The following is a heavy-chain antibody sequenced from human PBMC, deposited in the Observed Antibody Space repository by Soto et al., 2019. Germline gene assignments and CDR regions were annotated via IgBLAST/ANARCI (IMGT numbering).Heavy chain of an antibody. J-gene: IGHJ6*02. CDR3: AGSCMTTVTYGIYYYYGMDV. CDR2: INHSGST. CDR1: GGSFSGYY. Sequence: TLSLTCAVYGGSFSGYYWSWIRQPPGKGLEWIGEINHSGSTNYNPSLKSRVTISVDTSKNQFSLKLSSVTAADTAVYYCAGSCMTTVTYGIYYYYGMDVWGQGTTVTFS. V-gene: IGHV4-34*01. D-gene: IGHD4-17*01.